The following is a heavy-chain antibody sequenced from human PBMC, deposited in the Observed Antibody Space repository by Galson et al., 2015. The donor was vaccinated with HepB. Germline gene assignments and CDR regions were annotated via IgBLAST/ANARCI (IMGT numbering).Heavy chain of an antibody. V-gene: IGHV3-33*01. J-gene: IGHJ4*02. D-gene: IGHD5-18*01. CDR1: GFTFSSYG. CDR2: IWYDGSNK. CDR3: ATWGYSYGSEFDY. Sequence: SLRLSCAASGFTFSSYGMHWVRQAPGKGLEWVAVIWYDGSNKYYADSVKGRFTISRDNSKNTLYLQMNSLRAEDTAVYYCATWGYSYGSEFDYWGQGTLVTVSS.